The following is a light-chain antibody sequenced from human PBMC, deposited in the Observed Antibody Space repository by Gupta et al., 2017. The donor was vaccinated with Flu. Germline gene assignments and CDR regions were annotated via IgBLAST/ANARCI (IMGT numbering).Light chain of an antibody. CDR2: EDN. V-gene: IGLV6-57*01. J-gene: IGLJ3*02. CDR1: SGSIASNY. CDR3: QSYDSSNPHWV. Sequence: NFMLTQPHSVSESPGKTVTFSCTRSSGSIASNYVQWYQQRPGSSPTTVIYEDNQRPSGVPDRFSGSIDSSSNSASLTISGLKTEDEADYYCQSYDSSNPHWVFGGGTKLTVL.